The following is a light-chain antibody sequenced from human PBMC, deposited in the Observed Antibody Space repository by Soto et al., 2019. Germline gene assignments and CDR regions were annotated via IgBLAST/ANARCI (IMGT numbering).Light chain of an antibody. Sequence: DIQMTQSPSTLSASVGDRVTITCRASQSISSRLAWYQQKPGKAPKLLIYDAYNLETGVTSRFSGSGSGTDFTLTISSLQPEDIATYYCQQYDNLPITVGQGTRLEIK. CDR3: QQYDNLPIT. V-gene: IGKV1-33*01. CDR1: QSISSR. J-gene: IGKJ5*01. CDR2: DAY.